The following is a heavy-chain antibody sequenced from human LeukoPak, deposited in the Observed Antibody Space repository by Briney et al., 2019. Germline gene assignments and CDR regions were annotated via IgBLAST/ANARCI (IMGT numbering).Heavy chain of an antibody. CDR3: AKGLPYFDY. V-gene: IGHV3-23*01. CDR1: GFTFSTHA. D-gene: IGHD4-11*01. CDR2: IIPTGGST. Sequence: GGSLRLSWAASGFTFSTHAMRWVRQAPGRGLKGVSAIIPTGGSTYYADSVKGRFTIFRDNSKNTLYLQMNSLRAEDTAVYYCAKGLPYFDYWGQGTLVTVSS. J-gene: IGHJ4*02.